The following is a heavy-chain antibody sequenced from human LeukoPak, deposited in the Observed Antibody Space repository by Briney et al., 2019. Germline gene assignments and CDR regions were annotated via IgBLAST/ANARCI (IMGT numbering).Heavy chain of an antibody. Sequence: AGGSLRLSCAASGFTGSSNYMSWVRQAPGKGVEWVSVIYSGGSTYYADSVKGRFTISRDNSKNTLYLQMNTLRAEDTAVYSCAIDLSSTSSYDYWGQGTLVTVSS. D-gene: IGHD2-2*01. CDR2: IYSGGST. CDR1: GFTGSSNY. CDR3: AIDLSSTSSYDY. J-gene: IGHJ4*02. V-gene: IGHV3-53*01.